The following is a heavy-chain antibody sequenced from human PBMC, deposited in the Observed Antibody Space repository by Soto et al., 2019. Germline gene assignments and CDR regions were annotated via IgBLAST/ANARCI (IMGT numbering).Heavy chain of an antibody. J-gene: IGHJ6*02. D-gene: IGHD2-2*01. CDR1: GFTFSDYY. V-gene: IGHV3-11*01. CDR2: ISSSGSTI. CDR3: ARDAFSVVVVPAARTGDYGMGV. Sequence: GGSLRLSCAASGFTFSDYYMSWIRQAPGKGLEWVSYISSSGSTIYYADSVKGRFTISRDNAKNSLYLQMNSLRAEDTAVYYCARDAFSVVVVPAARTGDYGMGVWGQGTTVTVSS.